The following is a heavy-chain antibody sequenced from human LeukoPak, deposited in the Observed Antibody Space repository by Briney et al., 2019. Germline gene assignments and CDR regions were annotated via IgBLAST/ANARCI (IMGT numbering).Heavy chain of an antibody. CDR1: GFTFSSYG. J-gene: IGHJ4*02. Sequence: PGRSLRLSCAASGFTFSSYGMHWVRQAPGKGLEWVAVISYDGSNKYYADSVKGRFTISRDNSKNSLYLQMNTLRDEDTAVYYCARSSGSYYNHDYWGQGTLVTVSS. D-gene: IGHD3-10*01. CDR2: ISYDGSNK. CDR3: ARSSGSYYNHDY. V-gene: IGHV3-30*03.